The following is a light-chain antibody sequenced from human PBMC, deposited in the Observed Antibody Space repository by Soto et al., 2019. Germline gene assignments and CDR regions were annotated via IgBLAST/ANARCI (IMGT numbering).Light chain of an antibody. CDR1: SSDVGGYNY. CDR2: DVS. Sequence: QSVLTQPASVSGSPGQPITIFCTGTSSDVGGYNYVSWYQQHPGSAPKLMIYDVSSRPSGVSIRFSGSKSGNTASLTISGLQAEYEADYYCSSYTSSFKLAVFGSGTKITFL. CDR3: SSYTSSFKLAV. J-gene: IGLJ1*01. V-gene: IGLV2-14*03.